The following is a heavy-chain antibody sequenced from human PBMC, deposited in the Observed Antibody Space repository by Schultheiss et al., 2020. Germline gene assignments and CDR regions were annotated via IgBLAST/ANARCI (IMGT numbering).Heavy chain of an antibody. D-gene: IGHD2-2*01. J-gene: IGHJ4*02. Sequence: SATLSLTCAVSGGSISSGGYSWSWIRQPPGKGLEWIGYIYYSGSTNYNPSLKSRVTISVDTSKNQFSLKLSSMTAADTAMYYCATEDIVLVPRGGGISPGDYWGLGTLVTVSS. CDR2: IYYSGST. CDR3: ATEDIVLVPRGGGISPGDY. CDR1: GGSISSGGYS. V-gene: IGHV4-61*08.